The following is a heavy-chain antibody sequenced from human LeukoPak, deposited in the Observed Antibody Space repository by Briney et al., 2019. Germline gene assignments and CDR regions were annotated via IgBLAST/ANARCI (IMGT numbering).Heavy chain of an antibody. CDR2: ISSSSSYI. CDR1: GFTFSSYS. J-gene: IGHJ4*02. Sequence: NPGGSLRLSCAASGFTFSSYSMNWVRQAPGKGLEWVSSISSSSSYIYYADSVKGRFTISGDNAKNSLYLQMNSLRAEDTAVYYRARGGVGSGSLDYWGQGTLVTVPS. CDR3: ARGGVGSGSLDY. V-gene: IGHV3-21*01. D-gene: IGHD3-10*01.